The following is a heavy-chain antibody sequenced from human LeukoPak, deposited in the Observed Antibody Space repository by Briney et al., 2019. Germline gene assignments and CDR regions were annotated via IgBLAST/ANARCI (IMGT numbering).Heavy chain of an antibody. V-gene: IGHV1-69*05. D-gene: IGHD3-22*01. Sequence: SVKVSCKASGGTFSSYAVSWVRQAPGQGLEWMGGIILFSHTANYAQKFKDRVVLTTDESTRTAYMELSSLRSEDTAVYYCATTHYYDSSGRIRGFDNWGQGTLVTVPS. CDR1: GGTFSSYA. CDR2: IILFSHTA. J-gene: IGHJ4*02. CDR3: ATTHYYDSSGRIRGFDN.